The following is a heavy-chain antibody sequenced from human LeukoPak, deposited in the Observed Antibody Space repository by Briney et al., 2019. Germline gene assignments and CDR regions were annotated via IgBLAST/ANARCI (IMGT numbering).Heavy chain of an antibody. V-gene: IGHV1-46*01. Sequence: ASVKVSCKASGYTFTSYYMHWVRQAPGQGLEWMGIINPSGGSTSYAQKFQGRVTMTRDTSTSTVYMELSSLGSEDTAVYYCARYSYGLLFDYWGQGTLVTVSS. CDR2: INPSGGST. CDR1: GYTFTSYY. D-gene: IGHD5-18*01. J-gene: IGHJ4*02. CDR3: ARYSYGLLFDY.